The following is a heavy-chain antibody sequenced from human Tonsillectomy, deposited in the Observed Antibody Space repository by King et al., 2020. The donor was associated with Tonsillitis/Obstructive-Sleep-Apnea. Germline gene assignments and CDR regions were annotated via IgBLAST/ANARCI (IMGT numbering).Heavy chain of an antibody. Sequence: QLVQSGAEVKKPGESLKISCKGSGYSFTSYWIGWVRQMPGKGLEWMGIIYPGDSDTRYSPSFQGQVTISADKSNSTAYLQWSSLKASDTAMYYCAREKYYDFWSGNYYYMDVWGKGTTVTVSS. V-gene: IGHV5-51*01. J-gene: IGHJ6*03. CDR2: IYPGDSDT. CDR1: GYSFTSYW. CDR3: AREKYYDFWSGNYYYMDV. D-gene: IGHD3-3*01.